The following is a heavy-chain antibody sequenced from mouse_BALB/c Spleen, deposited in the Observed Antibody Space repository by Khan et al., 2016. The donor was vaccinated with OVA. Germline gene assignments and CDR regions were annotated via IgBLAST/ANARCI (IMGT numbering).Heavy chain of an antibody. CDR1: GFSLTNYG. V-gene: IGHV2-9*02. D-gene: IGHD2-12*01. J-gene: IGHJ2*01. CDR3: AKNSEPNFFDY. CDR2: IWAGGST. Sequence: QMQLEESGPGLVAPSQSLSITCTVSGFSLTNYGVHWVRQPPGKGLEWLGVIWAGGSTNYNSALMSRLSISKDNSKSQVFLKMNSLQTDDTAMYFCAKNSEPNFFDYWGQGTTLTVSS.